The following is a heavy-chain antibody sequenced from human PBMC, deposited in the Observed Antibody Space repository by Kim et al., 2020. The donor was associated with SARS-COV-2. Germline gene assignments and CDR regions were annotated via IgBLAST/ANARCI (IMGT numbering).Heavy chain of an antibody. CDR1: GGSISSYY. CDR3: ARQAYPSYYYGMDV. D-gene: IGHD3-16*01. Sequence: SETLSLICTVSGGSISSYYWSWIRQPPGKGLEWIGYIYYSGSTNYNPSLKSRVTISVDTSKNQFSLKLSSVTAADTAVYYCARQAYPSYYYGMDVWGQGTTVTVSS. V-gene: IGHV4-59*08. CDR2: IYYSGST. J-gene: IGHJ6*02.